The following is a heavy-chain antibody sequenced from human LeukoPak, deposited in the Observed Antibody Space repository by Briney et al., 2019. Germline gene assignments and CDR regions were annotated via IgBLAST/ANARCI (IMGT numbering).Heavy chain of an antibody. CDR2: IIVGSGKT. CDR3: ARVPLHDDSGHYYPH. Sequence: ASVKVSCKASGYTFTTYAMHWVRQAPGQRPEWMGWIIVGSGKTKYSQKFQGRVTIIRDTSASTAYMELSSLRSEDTAVYYCARVPLHDDSGHYYPHWGQGTLVTVSS. CDR1: GYTFTTYA. D-gene: IGHD3-22*01. J-gene: IGHJ1*01. V-gene: IGHV1-3*01.